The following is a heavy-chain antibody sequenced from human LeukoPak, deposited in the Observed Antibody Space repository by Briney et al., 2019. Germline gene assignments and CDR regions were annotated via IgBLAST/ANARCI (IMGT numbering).Heavy chain of an antibody. J-gene: IGHJ4*02. CDR3: ARRERDGYIRY. CDR2: TYTSGST. CDR1: GGSISSYY. Sequence: DPSETLSLTCTVSGGSISSYYWSWIRQPPGKGLEWIGYTYTSGSTNYNPSLKSRVTISVDTSKNQFSLKLSSVTAADTAVYYCARRERDGYIRYWGQGTLVTVSS. D-gene: IGHD5-24*01. V-gene: IGHV4-4*09.